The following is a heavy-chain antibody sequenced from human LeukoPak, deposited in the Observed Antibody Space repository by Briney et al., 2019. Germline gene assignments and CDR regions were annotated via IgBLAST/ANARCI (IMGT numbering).Heavy chain of an antibody. V-gene: IGHV3-7*01. D-gene: IGHD6-19*01. CDR3: AGPPQAGPFDY. CDR2: INPDGSDK. Sequence: GGSLRLSCAGSGFIFRDYWLTWVRQAPGKGLEWVANINPDGSDKNYVDSLKGRFTIFRDNAKNLLFLQMNSLKVEDTAVYYCAGPPQAGPFDYWGQGTLVTVSS. CDR1: GFIFRDYW. J-gene: IGHJ4*02.